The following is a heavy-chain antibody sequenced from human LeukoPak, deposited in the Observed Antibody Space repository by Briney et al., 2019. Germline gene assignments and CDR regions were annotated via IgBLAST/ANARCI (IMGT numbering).Heavy chain of an antibody. CDR1: GFTFSSYW. CDR2: ISGSGGST. J-gene: IGHJ1*01. D-gene: IGHD6-6*01. V-gene: IGHV3-23*01. Sequence: PGGSLRLSCAASGFTFSSYWMSWVRQAPGKGLEWVSAISGSGGSTYYADSVKGRFTISRDNSKNTLYLQMNSLRAEDTAVYYCAKGSSSSEYFQHWGQGTLVTVSS. CDR3: AKGSSSSEYFQH.